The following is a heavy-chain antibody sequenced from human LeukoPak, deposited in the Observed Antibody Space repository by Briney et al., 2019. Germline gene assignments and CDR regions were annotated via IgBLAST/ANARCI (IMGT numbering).Heavy chain of an antibody. J-gene: IGHJ5*02. Sequence: ASVKVSCKASGYTFKNYDINWVRQAPGHGLEWMGWISAYNGNTNYAQKLQGRVTMTTDTSTSTAYMELRSLRSDDTAVYYCARDPRQYCSSTSCYYNWFDPWGQGTLVTVSS. CDR2: ISAYNGNT. CDR1: GYTFKNYD. CDR3: ARDPRQYCSSTSCYYNWFDP. D-gene: IGHD2-2*01. V-gene: IGHV1-18*01.